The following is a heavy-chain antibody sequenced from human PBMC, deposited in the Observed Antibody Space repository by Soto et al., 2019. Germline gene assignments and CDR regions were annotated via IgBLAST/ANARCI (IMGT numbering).Heavy chain of an antibody. D-gene: IGHD5-12*01. CDR2: MNPNSGNT. J-gene: IGHJ6*03. CDR1: GYTFTSYD. Sequence: QVQLVQSGAEVKKPGASVKVSCKASGYTFTSYDINWVRQATGQGLEWTGWMNPNSGNTGYAQKFQGRVTMTRNTSISTAYMELSSLRSEDTAVYYCARGDSGYDYSYYYYYMDVWGKGTTVTVSS. CDR3: ARGDSGYDYSYYYYYMDV. V-gene: IGHV1-8*01.